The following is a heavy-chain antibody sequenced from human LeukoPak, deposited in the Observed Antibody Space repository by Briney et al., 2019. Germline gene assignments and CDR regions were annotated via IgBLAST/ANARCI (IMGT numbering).Heavy chain of an antibody. V-gene: IGHV3-30-3*01. J-gene: IGHJ4*02. CDR2: ISSDGNTK. CDR1: GFAFSTYA. Sequence: QPGRSLRLSCAASGFAFSTYAMHWVRQAPGKGLEWLAVISSDGNTKYYADSAKGRFTTSRDNSKNTLYVQISSLRLEDTAVYYCARAMVRGVPFDYWGQGTLVFVSS. CDR3: ARAMVRGVPFDY. D-gene: IGHD3-10*01.